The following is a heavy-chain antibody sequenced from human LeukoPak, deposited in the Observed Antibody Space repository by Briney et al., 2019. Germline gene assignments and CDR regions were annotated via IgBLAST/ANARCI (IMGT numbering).Heavy chain of an antibody. D-gene: IGHD6-19*01. Sequence: PSETLSLTCTVSGGSIGSNYWTWIRQPPGKGLEYIGYIYYTGGTNYNPSLKSRVTISVDTSKNQFSLKLSSVTAADTAVYFCAKYGNSGWVIDDWGQGTLVTVSS. CDR3: AKYGNSGWVIDD. V-gene: IGHV4-59*08. J-gene: IGHJ4*02. CDR1: GGSIGSNY. CDR2: IYYTGGT.